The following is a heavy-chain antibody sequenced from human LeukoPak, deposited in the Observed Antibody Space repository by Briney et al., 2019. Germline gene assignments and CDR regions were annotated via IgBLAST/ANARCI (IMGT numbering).Heavy chain of an antibody. V-gene: IGHV4-59*12. CDR1: GGSISSYY. CDR3: ARGIRSGLLWFGDPQSNYFDY. CDR2: IYYSGRT. Sequence: SETLSLTCSVSGGSISSYYWSWIRQPPGRGLEWIGYIYYSGRTSYNPSLKSRVTISVDTSKNQFSLKLSSVTAADTAVYYCARGIRSGLLWFGDPQSNYFDYWGQGTLVTVSS. J-gene: IGHJ4*02. D-gene: IGHD3-10*01.